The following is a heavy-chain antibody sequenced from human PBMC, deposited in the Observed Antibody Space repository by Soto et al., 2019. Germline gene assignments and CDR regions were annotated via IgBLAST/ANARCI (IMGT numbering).Heavy chain of an antibody. J-gene: IGHJ4*02. Sequence: GVSLRLSCAASGFTFSSYSMNWVRQAPGKGLEWVSSISSSSSYIYYADSVKGRFTISRDNAKNSLYLQMNSLRAEDTAVYYCARDYLGYCSGGSCYSENFSDYWGQGTLVTVSS. CDR3: ARDYLGYCSGGSCYSENFSDY. CDR1: GFTFSSYS. D-gene: IGHD2-15*01. V-gene: IGHV3-21*01. CDR2: ISSSSSYI.